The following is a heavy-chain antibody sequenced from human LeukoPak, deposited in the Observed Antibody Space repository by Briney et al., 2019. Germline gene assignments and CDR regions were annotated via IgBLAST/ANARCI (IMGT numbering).Heavy chain of an antibody. J-gene: IGHJ4*02. V-gene: IGHV1-2*02. CDR1: GYTFTGYY. CDR3: ARGQVGYGYGHASYYFDY. Sequence: AASVKVSCKASGYTFTGYYMHWVRQAPGQGLEWMGWINPNSGGTNYAQKFQGRVTMTRDTSISTAYMELSRLRSDDTAVYYCARGQVGYGYGHASYYFDYWGQGTLVTVSS. CDR2: INPNSGGT. D-gene: IGHD5-18*01.